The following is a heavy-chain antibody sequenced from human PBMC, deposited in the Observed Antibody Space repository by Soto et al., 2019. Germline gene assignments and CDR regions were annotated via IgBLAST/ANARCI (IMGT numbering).Heavy chain of an antibody. CDR1: GFTFSSYG. Sequence: QVQLVESGGGVVQPGRSLRLSCAASGFTFSSYGMHWVRQAPGKGLEWVAVISYDGSNKYYADSVKGRFTISRDNSKITLHLQMTSMRAEDTAVYYCAKDRGVVVPAAHYGMDVWGQGTTVTVSS. D-gene: IGHD2-2*01. CDR2: ISYDGSNK. J-gene: IGHJ6*02. V-gene: IGHV3-30*18. CDR3: AKDRGVVVPAAHYGMDV.